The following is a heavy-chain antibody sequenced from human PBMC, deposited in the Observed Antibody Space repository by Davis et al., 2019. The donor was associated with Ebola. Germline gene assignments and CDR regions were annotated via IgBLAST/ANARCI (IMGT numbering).Heavy chain of an antibody. V-gene: IGHV3-9*01. CDR1: GFTFDDYA. D-gene: IGHD6-19*01. CDR3: AKCSFSSGQLN. Sequence: PGGSLRLSCAASGFTFDDYAMHWVRQAPGKGLEWVSGISWNSGSIGYADSVKGRFTISRDNAKNSLYLQMNSLRAEDTALYYCAKCSFSSGQLNWGQGTLVTVSS. J-gene: IGHJ4*02. CDR2: ISWNSGSI.